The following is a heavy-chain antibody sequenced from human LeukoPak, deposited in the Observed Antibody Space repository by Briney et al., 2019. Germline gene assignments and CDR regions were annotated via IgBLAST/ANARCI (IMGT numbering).Heavy chain of an antibody. V-gene: IGHV4-59*01. CDR2: VYYSGST. CDR3: ARARSYGSGSSYYMNV. D-gene: IGHD3-10*01. Sequence: SETLSLTCTVSGGSISSYYWSWIRQPPGKGLEWIGYVYYSGSTNYNPSLKSRVTISVDTSKNQFSLKLSSVTAADTAVYYCARARSYGSGSSYYMNVWGKGTTVTISS. J-gene: IGHJ6*03. CDR1: GGSISSYY.